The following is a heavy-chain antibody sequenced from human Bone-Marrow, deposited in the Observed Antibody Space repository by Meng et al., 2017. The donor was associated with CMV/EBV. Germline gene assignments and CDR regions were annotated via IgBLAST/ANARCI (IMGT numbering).Heavy chain of an antibody. Sequence: ASVKVSCKASEYTFTGYYMHWVRQAPGQGLEWMGWINPNSGGTNYAQKFQGRVTMTRDTSISTAYMELSRLRSDDTAVYYCARVWQQLARYNWFDPWGQGTLVTVSS. CDR2: INPNSGGT. CDR1: EYTFTGYY. V-gene: IGHV1-2*02. D-gene: IGHD6-13*01. J-gene: IGHJ5*02. CDR3: ARVWQQLARYNWFDP.